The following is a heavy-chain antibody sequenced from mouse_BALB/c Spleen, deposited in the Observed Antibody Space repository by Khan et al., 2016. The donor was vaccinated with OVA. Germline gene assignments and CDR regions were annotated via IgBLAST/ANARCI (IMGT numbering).Heavy chain of an antibody. V-gene: IGHV5-6*01. CDR3: TRLAYYYDSEGFAY. D-gene: IGHD1-1*01. CDR2: VSTGGSYP. CDR1: GFTFSTYG. Sequence: EVELVESGGDLVKPGGSLKLSCAAPGFTFSTYGLSWVRRAPDKRLGWVPTVSTGGSYPYYPDSVKGRFTISRDNAKNTLYLQMSGLRSEDTAMFYCTRLAYYYDSEGFAYWGQGTLVTVSA. J-gene: IGHJ3*01.